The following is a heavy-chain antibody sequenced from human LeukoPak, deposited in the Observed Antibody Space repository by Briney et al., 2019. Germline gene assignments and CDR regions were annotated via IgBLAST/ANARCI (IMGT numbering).Heavy chain of an antibody. CDR1: TRSTGSSGNY. J-gene: IGHJ4*02. V-gene: IGHV4-39*01. CDR2: IYFTGST. CDR3: AGRRYNYNSLYFDS. Sequence: PSETLSLTRSVFTRSTGSSGNYWGWIRQPPGKGPECIGTIYFTGSTYYNPSLKSRVTISVDTSNKHFSLKRSPVTAADTAVYYCAGRRYNYNSLYFDSWGQGTLVTVSS. D-gene: IGHD5-18*01.